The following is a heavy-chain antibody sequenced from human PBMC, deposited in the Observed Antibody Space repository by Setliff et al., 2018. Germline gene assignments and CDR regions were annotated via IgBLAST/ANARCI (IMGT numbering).Heavy chain of an antibody. CDR1: RGSINSHY. D-gene: IGHD1-1*01. J-gene: IGHJ4*02. Sequence: SETLSLTCTVSRGSINSHYWSWIRQPAGKGLEWIGRIFGSGSTNYNPSLKRRVTMSIDTSKNQFFLKVRSVTAADTAVYYCARDRGSNNSPEDFDYWGPGTLVTVSS. CDR2: IFGSGST. V-gene: IGHV4-4*07. CDR3: ARDRGSNNSPEDFDY.